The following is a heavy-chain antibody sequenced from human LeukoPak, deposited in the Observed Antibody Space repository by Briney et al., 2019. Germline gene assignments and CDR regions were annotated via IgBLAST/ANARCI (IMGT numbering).Heavy chain of an antibody. CDR3: AREDRWYLNYYCYYDMDV. D-gene: IGHD6-13*01. CDR2: INHSGST. Sequence: TSETLSLTCAVYGGSFSGYYWSWIRQPPGKGLEWIGEINHSGSTNYNPSLKSRVTISVDTSKNQFSLKLSSVTAADTAVYYCAREDRWYLNYYCYYDMDVWGQGTTVTVSS. V-gene: IGHV4-34*01. J-gene: IGHJ6*02. CDR1: GGSFSGYY.